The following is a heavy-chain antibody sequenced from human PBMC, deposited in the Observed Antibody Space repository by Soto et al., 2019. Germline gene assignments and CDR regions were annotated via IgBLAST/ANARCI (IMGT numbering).Heavy chain of an antibody. V-gene: IGHV4-39*01. J-gene: IGHJ1*01. Sequence: PSETLSLTCTVSGGSISSSSYYWGWIRQPPGKGLEWIGSIYYSGSTYYNPSLKSRVTISVDTSKNQFSLKLSSVTAADTAVYYCAQGRSSSWYWLFDYFQHWGQGTLVTVS. CDR2: IYYSGST. CDR3: AQGRSSSWYWLFDYFQH. D-gene: IGHD6-13*01. CDR1: GGSISSSSYY.